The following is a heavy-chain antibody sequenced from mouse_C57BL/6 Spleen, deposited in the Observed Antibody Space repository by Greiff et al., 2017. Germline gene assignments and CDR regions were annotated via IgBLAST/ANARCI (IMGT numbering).Heavy chain of an antibody. D-gene: IGHD2-3*01. Sequence: EVQLQQSGPELVKPGASVKMSCKASGYTFTDYNMHWVKQSHGKSLEWIGYINPNNGGTSYNQKFKGKVTLTVNKSSSTAYMELRSLTSEDSAVYYCARDRYDGYYDYWGQGTTLTVSS. V-gene: IGHV1-22*01. CDR3: ARDRYDGYYDY. CDR2: INPNNGGT. CDR1: GYTFTDYN. J-gene: IGHJ2*01.